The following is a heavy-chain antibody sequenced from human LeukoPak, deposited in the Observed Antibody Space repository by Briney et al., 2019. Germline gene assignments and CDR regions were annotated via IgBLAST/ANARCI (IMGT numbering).Heavy chain of an antibody. CDR3: ARDLRPTSDILTGLWDLDY. CDR2: ISGSGGST. D-gene: IGHD3-9*01. V-gene: IGHV3-23*01. CDR1: GFTFSSYA. J-gene: IGHJ4*02. Sequence: TGGSLRLSCAASGFTFSSYAMSWVRQAPGKGLEWVSAISGSGGSTYYADSVKGRFTISRDNSKNTLYLQMNSLRAEDTAVYYCARDLRPTSDILTGLWDLDYWGQGTLVTVSS.